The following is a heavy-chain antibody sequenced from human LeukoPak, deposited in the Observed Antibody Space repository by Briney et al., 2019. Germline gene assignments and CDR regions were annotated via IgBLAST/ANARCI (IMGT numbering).Heavy chain of an antibody. V-gene: IGHV3-30*02. CDR1: GFTFSSYG. Sequence: GGSLRLSCAASGFTFSSYGMHWVRQAPGKGLEWVAFIRYDGSNKYYADSVKGRFTISRDNSKNTLYLQMNSLRAEDTAVYYCARGLSGSSTSDYWGQGTLVTVSS. CDR3: ARGLSGSSTSDY. D-gene: IGHD1-26*01. J-gene: IGHJ4*02. CDR2: IRYDGSNK.